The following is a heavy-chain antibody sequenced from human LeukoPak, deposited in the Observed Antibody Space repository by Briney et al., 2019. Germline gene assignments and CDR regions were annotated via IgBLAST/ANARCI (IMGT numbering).Heavy chain of an antibody. J-gene: IGHJ4*02. CDR3: AKDALVSVAGLFDY. Sequence: GGSLRLSCSASGFTFSTYAMSWVRQAPGKGLEWVSGFSGSGDSTKYADSVKGRFTISRDTSKNTLYLQMNSLRADDTAVYYCAKDALVSVAGLFDYWGQGTLVTVSS. D-gene: IGHD6-19*01. V-gene: IGHV3-23*01. CDR1: GFTFSTYA. CDR2: FSGSGDST.